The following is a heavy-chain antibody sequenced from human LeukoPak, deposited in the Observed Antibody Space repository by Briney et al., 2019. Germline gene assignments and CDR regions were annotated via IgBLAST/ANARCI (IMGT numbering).Heavy chain of an antibody. J-gene: IGHJ4*02. Sequence: GRSLRLSCAASGFTFDDYAMHWVRQAPGKGLEWVSGISWNSGSIGYADSVKGRFTISRDNAKNSLYLQMNSLRAEDTALYYCAKGDCSSTSCSFDYWGQGTLVTVSS. V-gene: IGHV3-9*01. CDR1: GFTFDDYA. CDR2: ISWNSGSI. D-gene: IGHD2-2*01. CDR3: AKGDCSSTSCSFDY.